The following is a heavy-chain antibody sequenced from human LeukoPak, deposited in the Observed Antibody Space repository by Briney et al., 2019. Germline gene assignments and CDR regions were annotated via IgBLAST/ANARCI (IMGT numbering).Heavy chain of an antibody. J-gene: IGHJ4*02. CDR1: NGSISNYY. CDR3: ARDDAAFDY. D-gene: IGHD2-2*01. Sequence: SETLSLTCIVSNGSISNYYWSWIRQPPGKGLEWIGYIYYSGNTNYNPSLKSRVTISVDTSKNQFSLKMNSVTAADTAVYYCARDDAAFDYWGQGTLVTVSS. V-gene: IGHV4-59*01. CDR2: IYYSGNT.